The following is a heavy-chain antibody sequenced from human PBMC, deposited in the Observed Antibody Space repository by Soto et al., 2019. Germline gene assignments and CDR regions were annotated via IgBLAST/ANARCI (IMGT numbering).Heavy chain of an antibody. D-gene: IGHD4-17*01. V-gene: IGHV4-59*08. CDR2: IYYSGST. J-gene: IGHJ4*02. Sequence: SETLSLTCTVSGGSISSYYWSWIRQPPGKGLEWIGYIYYSGSTNYNPSLKSRVTISVDTSKNQFSLKLSSVTAADTAVYYCARGFPTVVTVDYWGQGTLVTVSS. CDR1: GGSISSYY. CDR3: ARGFPTVVTVDY.